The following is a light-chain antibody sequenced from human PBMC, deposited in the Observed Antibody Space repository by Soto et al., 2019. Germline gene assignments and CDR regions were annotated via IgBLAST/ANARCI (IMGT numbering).Light chain of an antibody. Sequence: EIALTQSPGTLSLSPGERATLSCRASQSVTSSFFAWYQQKPGQAPRLLIFGASSRATGIPDRFSGSGSGTDFTLTISRLEPEDFAVYYCQQYGSSPRTFGQGTKVEIK. J-gene: IGKJ1*01. CDR2: GAS. CDR3: QQYGSSPRT. CDR1: QSVTSSF. V-gene: IGKV3-20*01.